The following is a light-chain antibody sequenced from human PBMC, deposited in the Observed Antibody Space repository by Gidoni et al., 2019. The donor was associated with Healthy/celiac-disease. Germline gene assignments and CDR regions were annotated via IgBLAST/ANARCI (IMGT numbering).Light chain of an antibody. CDR1: QSVSSY. CDR2: DAS. V-gene: IGKV3-11*01. Sequence: EIVLTQSPATLSLSPGERATLSCRASQSVSSYLAWYQQKPGQAPRLLIYDASNSATGIPARFSGSGSWTDVTLTISSLVPEDFAVYYCQMRSNWPPLTFGGGTKVEIK. CDR3: QMRSNWPPLT. J-gene: IGKJ4*01.